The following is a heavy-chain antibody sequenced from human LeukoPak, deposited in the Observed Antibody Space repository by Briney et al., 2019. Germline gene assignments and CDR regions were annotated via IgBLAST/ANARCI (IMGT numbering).Heavy chain of an antibody. D-gene: IGHD6-19*01. V-gene: IGHV3-53*01. J-gene: IGHJ4*02. CDR3: TAGQMFTSGGFDD. CDR1: GFSVSDKY. Sequence: GGSLRLSCAASGFSVSDKYMGWVRQAPGKGLEWVSVIYTAGDTFYPDSVRGRFSISRDTSRNMVNLQMNSLRAEDTALYYCTAGQMFTSGGFDDWGQGTLVAVSS. CDR2: IYTAGDT.